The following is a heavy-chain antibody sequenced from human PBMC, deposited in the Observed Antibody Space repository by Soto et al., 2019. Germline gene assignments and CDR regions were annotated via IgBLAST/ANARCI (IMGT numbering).Heavy chain of an antibody. CDR1: GGSISSGGYY. CDR2: IYYSGST. V-gene: IGHV4-31*03. Sequence: SETLSLTCTVSGGSISSGGYYWSWIRQHPGKGLEWIGHIYYSGSTYYNPSLKSRVTISVDTSKNQFSLKLSSVTAADTAVYYCARDSSGYWPAFDIWDQGTMVTVSS. CDR3: ARDSSGYWPAFDI. D-gene: IGHD3-22*01. J-gene: IGHJ3*02.